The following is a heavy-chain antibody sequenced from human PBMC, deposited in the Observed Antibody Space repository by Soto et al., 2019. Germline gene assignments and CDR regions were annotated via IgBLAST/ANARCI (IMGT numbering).Heavy chain of an antibody. CDR2: IYYSGST. CDR3: AKGGGIAAAGNKNWFDP. Sequence: SETLSLTCTVSGGSISSGGYYWSWIRQHPGKGLEWIGYIYYSGSTYYNPSLKSRVTISVDTSKNQFSLKLSSVTAADTAVYYCAKGGGIAAAGNKNWFDPWGQGTLVTVSS. V-gene: IGHV4-31*03. CDR1: GGSISSGGYY. D-gene: IGHD6-13*01. J-gene: IGHJ5*02.